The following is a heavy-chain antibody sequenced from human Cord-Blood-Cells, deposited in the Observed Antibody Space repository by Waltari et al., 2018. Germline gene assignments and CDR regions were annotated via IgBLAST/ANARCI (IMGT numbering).Heavy chain of an antibody. CDR1: GFTFSSYA. J-gene: IGHJ4*02. CDR2: ISYDGSNK. D-gene: IGHD6-19*01. CDR3: AGGQWGYFDY. V-gene: IGHV3-30-3*01. Sequence: QVQLVESGGGVVQPGRSLRLSCAASGFTFSSYAMHWVRQAPGEGVEEVAVISYDGSNKYYADPVKGRFTISRDNSKNTLYLQMNSLRAEDTAVYYCAGGQWGYFDYWGQGTLVTVSS.